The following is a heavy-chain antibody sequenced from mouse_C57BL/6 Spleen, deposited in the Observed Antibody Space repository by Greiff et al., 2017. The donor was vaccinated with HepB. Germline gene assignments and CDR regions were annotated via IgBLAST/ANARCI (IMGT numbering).Heavy chain of an antibody. J-gene: IGHJ4*01. CDR1: GFTFSDYG. Sequence: EVQVVESGGGLVKPGGSLKLSCAASGFTFSDYGMHWVRQAPEKGLKWVAYISSGSSTIYYADTVKGRFTISRDNAKNTLFLQMTSLRSEDTAMYYCARTYAMDYWGQGTSVTVSS. CDR2: ISSGSSTI. CDR3: ARTYAMDY. V-gene: IGHV5-17*01.